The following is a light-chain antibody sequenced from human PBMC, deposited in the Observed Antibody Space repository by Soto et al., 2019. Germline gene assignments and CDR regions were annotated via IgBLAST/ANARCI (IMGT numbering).Light chain of an antibody. CDR1: SSDFGGYNY. Sequence: QSALTQPRSVSGSPGQSVTISCTGTSSDFGGYNYVSWYQQHPGKAPKLMIYDVSKRPSGVPDRFSGSKSGNTASLTISGLQAEDEADYYCCSYAGSYSYVFGTGTKLTFL. CDR3: CSYAGSYSYV. CDR2: DVS. J-gene: IGLJ1*01. V-gene: IGLV2-11*01.